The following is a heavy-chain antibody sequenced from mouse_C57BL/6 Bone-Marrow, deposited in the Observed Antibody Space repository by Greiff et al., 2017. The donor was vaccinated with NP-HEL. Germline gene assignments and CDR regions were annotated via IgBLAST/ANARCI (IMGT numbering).Heavy chain of an antibody. CDR1: GFTFSSYG. CDR3: ARQGEYFDV. Sequence: EVQLVESGGDLVKPGGSLKLSCAASGFTFSSYGMSWVRQTPDKRLEWVATISSGGSYTYYPDSVKGRFTISRDNAKKTLYLQMSSLKSEDTAMYYCARQGEYFDVWGTGTTVTVSS. V-gene: IGHV5-6*01. J-gene: IGHJ1*03. CDR2: ISSGGSYT.